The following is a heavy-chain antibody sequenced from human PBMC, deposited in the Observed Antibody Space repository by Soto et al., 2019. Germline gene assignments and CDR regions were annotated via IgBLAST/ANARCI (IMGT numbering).Heavy chain of an antibody. CDR3: ARDVSPGIFGAAFDP. CDR2: IIPILDRT. CDR1: GGTFSSYA. V-gene: IGHV1-69*01. D-gene: IGHD3-3*01. Sequence: QVQLVQSGAETKKPGSSVKVSCRASGGTFSSYAVSWVRQAPGQGLEWMGGIIPILDRTNYAQKFQGRVTITADESTKTAYMELSSLKSGDTAVYYCARDVSPGIFGAAFDPWGQGTLVTVSS. J-gene: IGHJ5*02.